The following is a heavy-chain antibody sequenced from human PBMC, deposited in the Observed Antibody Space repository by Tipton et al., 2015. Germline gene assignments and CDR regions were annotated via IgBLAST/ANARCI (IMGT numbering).Heavy chain of an antibody. CDR2: SNNDGSST. D-gene: IGHD6-13*01. CDR1: GFTFSSYW. J-gene: IGHJ3*02. Sequence: SLRLSCAASGFTFSSYWMRWVRQAPGKGLVWVSRSNNDGSSTSYADFVKGRFTTSRDNAKNTLYLQMNNLRPEDTAVYYCARPYSISWGVAFDMWGQGTMVIVSP. CDR3: ARPYSISWGVAFDM. V-gene: IGHV3-74*01.